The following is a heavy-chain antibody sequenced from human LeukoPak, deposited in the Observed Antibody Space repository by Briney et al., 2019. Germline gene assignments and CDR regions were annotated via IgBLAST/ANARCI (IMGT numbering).Heavy chain of an antibody. CDR1: GFTFSGSA. CDR2: IRSKPYSYAK. J-gene: IGHJ3*02. Sequence: GGSLRLSCAASGFTFSGSAMHWVRQAYGKGLEWVGRIRSKPYSYAKAYAASVEGRFTISRDDSKNTAYLQMNSLKTEDTAVYYCTRHTEGFGADKVFDIWGQGTMVTVSS. D-gene: IGHD3-10*01. V-gene: IGHV3-73*01. CDR3: TRHTEGFGADKVFDI.